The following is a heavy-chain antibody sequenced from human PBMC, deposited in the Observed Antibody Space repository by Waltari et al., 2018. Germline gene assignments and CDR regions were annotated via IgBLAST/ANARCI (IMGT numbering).Heavy chain of an antibody. V-gene: IGHV3-21*01. CDR3: ARTKGSNYFDY. Sequence: VQLVESGGGVVQPGGSLRLSCAASGFTFRSYGMHWVRQAPGKGLEWVSSISSSSYIYYADSVKGRFTISRDNAKNSLYLQMNSLRAEDTAVYYCARTKGSNYFDYWGQGTLVTVSS. CDR2: ISSSSYI. D-gene: IGHD2-2*01. J-gene: IGHJ4*02. CDR1: GFTFRSYG.